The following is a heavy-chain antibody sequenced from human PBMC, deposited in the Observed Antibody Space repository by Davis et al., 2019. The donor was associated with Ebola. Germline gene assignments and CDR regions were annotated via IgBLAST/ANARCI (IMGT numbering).Heavy chain of an antibody. D-gene: IGHD2/OR15-2a*01. J-gene: IGHJ4*02. CDR1: GGSISSSNW. Sequence: SETLSLTCAVSGGSISSSNWWSWVRQPPGKGLEWIGEIYHSGSTNYNPSLRGRVTIFVDTSKNQFSLRLISVTAADTAVYYCARHSRKGGFDYWGQGTLVTVSS. CDR2: IYHSGST. V-gene: IGHV4-4*02. CDR3: ARHSRKGGFDY.